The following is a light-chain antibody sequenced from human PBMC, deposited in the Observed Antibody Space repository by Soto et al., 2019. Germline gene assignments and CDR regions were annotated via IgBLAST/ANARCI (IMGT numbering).Light chain of an antibody. CDR2: FGS. V-gene: IGKV2-28*01. CDR1: QSLLQTNGYNY. Sequence: DIVMTQSPLSLPVTPGEPASISCRSSQSLLQTNGYNYLDWYLQNPGQSPQLLIYFGSNRASGVPDRFSGSGSGTDFTLKISRVEAEDVGVYYCMQALQTPWAFGQGTKVEIK. CDR3: MQALQTPWA. J-gene: IGKJ1*01.